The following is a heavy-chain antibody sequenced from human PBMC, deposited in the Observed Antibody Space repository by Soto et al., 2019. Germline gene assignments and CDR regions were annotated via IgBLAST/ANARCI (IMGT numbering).Heavy chain of an antibody. V-gene: IGHV4-39*06. CDR1: GGSIVTNDHY. J-gene: IGHJ6*03. CDR2: ISYSGNT. CDR3: ARDRIGTTGTPDYMDF. Sequence: SETLPLTCTVYGGSIVTNDHYWGLIRRPPGKGLEWIASISYSGNTYYAPSLKSRVTISADTSKNQFPLKLSSVTAADTAVYYCARDRIGTTGTPDYMDFWGKGTTVTVSS. D-gene: IGHD1-1*01.